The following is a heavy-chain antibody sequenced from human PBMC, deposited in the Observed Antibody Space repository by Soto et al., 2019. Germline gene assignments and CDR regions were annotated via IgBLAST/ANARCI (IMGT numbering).Heavy chain of an antibody. D-gene: IGHD3-22*01. Sequence: SETLSLTCTVSGGSISSYYWSWIRQPPGKGLEWIGYIHYSGSTNYNPSLKSRVTISVDTSKNQFSLKLTSVTAADTAVYYCARARGLNYYGSSGYSDYWGQGTMVTVS. CDR3: ARARGLNYYGSSGYSDY. J-gene: IGHJ4*03. CDR2: IHYSGST. CDR1: GGSISSYY. V-gene: IGHV4-59*01.